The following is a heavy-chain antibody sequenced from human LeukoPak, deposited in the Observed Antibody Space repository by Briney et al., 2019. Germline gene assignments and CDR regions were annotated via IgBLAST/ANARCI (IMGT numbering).Heavy chain of an antibody. CDR3: ARLASGSYGPLTPFDY. V-gene: IGHV4-59*08. Sequence: SETLSLTCTVSGGSISSYYWSWIRQPPGKGLERIGDIYYSGSTNYNPSLKSRVTISVDTSKNQFSLRLSSVTAADTAVYYSARLASGSYGPLTPFDYWGQGTLVTVSS. CDR2: IYYSGST. J-gene: IGHJ4*02. CDR1: GGSISSYY. D-gene: IGHD1-26*01.